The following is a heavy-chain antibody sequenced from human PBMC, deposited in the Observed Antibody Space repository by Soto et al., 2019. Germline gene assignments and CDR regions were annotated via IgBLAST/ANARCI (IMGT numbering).Heavy chain of an antibody. V-gene: IGHV2-5*01. CDR2: IHWNDDK. CDR3: AHRRVGNGMDA. D-gene: IGHD1-26*01. Sequence: GSGPTLVNPTQTLTLTCTFSGSSLSTSGVGVGWIRQPPGKALEWLAVIHWNDDKHYSPPLKSRLTIIKDTPKNQVVLTITNMDPVDTATYYCAHRRVGNGMDAWGQGTTVTVSS. CDR1: GSSLSTSGVG. J-gene: IGHJ6*02.